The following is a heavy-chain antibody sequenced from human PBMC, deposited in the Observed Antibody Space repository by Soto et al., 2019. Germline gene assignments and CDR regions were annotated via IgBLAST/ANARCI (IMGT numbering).Heavy chain of an antibody. D-gene: IGHD3-10*01. Sequence: SETLSLTCTVSVGSISSYYWSWIRQPAGKGLEWIGRIYTSGSTNYSPSLKSRVTMSVDTSKNQFSLKLSSVTAADTAVYYCARYNILLWFGESQPGWFDPWGQGTLVTVSS. CDR3: ARYNILLWFGESQPGWFDP. V-gene: IGHV4-4*07. CDR2: IYTSGST. J-gene: IGHJ5*02. CDR1: VGSISSYY.